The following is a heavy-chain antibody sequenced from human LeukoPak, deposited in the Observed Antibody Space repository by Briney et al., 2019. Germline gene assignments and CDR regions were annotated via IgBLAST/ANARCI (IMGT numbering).Heavy chain of an antibody. D-gene: IGHD2-15*01. J-gene: IGHJ4*02. CDR2: INHSGST. V-gene: IGHV4-34*01. CDR3: ARARRIRYCSGGSCYGDGSYYFDY. Sequence: PSETLSLTCAVYGGSFSGYYWSWIRQPPGKGLEWIGEINHSGSTNYNPSLKSRVTISVDTSKNQFSLKLSSVTAADTAVYYCARARRIRYCSGGSCYGDGSYYFDYWGQGTLVTVSS. CDR1: GGSFSGYY.